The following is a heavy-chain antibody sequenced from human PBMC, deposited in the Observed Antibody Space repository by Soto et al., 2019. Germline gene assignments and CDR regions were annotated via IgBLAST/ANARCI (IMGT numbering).Heavy chain of an antibody. D-gene: IGHD6-6*01. CDR2: TYYRSKWYN. J-gene: IGHJ5*02. V-gene: IGHV6-1*01. Sequence: PSQTLSLTCAISGDSVSSNSAAWNWIRQSPSRGLEWLGRTYYRSKWYNDCAVSVKSRITINPDTSKNQFSPQLNSVTPEDTAVYYCARNKAARYWFDPWGQGTLVTVSS. CDR1: GDSVSSNSAA. CDR3: ARNKAARYWFDP.